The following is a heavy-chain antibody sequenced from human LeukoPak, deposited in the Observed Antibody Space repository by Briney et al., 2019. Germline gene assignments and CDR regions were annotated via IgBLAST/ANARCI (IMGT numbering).Heavy chain of an antibody. Sequence: PSETLSLTCTVSGGSISSSSYYWGWIRQPPGKGLEWIGSIYYSGSTYYNPSLKSRVTISVDTSKNQFSLKLSSVTAADTAVYYCARDSPYDSSGFGMDVWGQGTTVTVSS. V-gene: IGHV4-39*02. J-gene: IGHJ6*02. CDR3: ARDSPYDSSGFGMDV. D-gene: IGHD3-22*01. CDR1: GGSISSSSYY. CDR2: IYYSGST.